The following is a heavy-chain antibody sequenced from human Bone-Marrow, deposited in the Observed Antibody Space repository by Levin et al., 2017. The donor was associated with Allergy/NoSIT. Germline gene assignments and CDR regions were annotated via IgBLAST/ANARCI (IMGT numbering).Heavy chain of an antibody. CDR1: GFTFSSYG. J-gene: IGHJ4*02. CDR3: ARDLYCSGDACSGVVDF. V-gene: IGHV3-33*01. D-gene: IGHD2-15*01. Sequence: RGESLKISCAASGFTFSSYGMHWVRQAPGKGLEWVAVIWSDGSNKYYADSVKGRFTISRDNSKHTLYLQMNSLRAEDTAVYRCARDLYCSGDACSGVVDFWGQGTLVTVSS. CDR2: IWSDGSNK.